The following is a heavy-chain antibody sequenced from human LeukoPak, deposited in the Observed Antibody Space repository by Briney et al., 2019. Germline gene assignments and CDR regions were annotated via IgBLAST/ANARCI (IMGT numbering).Heavy chain of an antibody. V-gene: IGHV3-30-3*01. D-gene: IGHD5-12*01. Sequence: GGSLRRSCAASGFTFSSYAMHWVRQAPGKGLEWVAVISYDGSNKYYADSVKGRFTISRDNSKNTLYLQMNSLRAEDTAVYYCARDRYGGYYYFDYWGQGTLVTVSS. J-gene: IGHJ4*02. CDR3: ARDRYGGYYYFDY. CDR2: ISYDGSNK. CDR1: GFTFSSYA.